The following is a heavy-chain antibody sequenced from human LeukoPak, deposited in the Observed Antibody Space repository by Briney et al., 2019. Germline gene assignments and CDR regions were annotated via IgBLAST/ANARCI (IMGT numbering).Heavy chain of an antibody. CDR3: ARGVVVSTAGAFDI. Sequence: SETLSLTCTVCGGSISSYYWSWIRQPAGRGLECIVRNYSSGDTKYHPSLKSRVTISVDTSKNHFSLKLNSVTAADTAVYYCARGVVVSTAGAFDIWGEGTMVSVSS. J-gene: IGHJ3*02. CDR1: GGSISSYY. V-gene: IGHV4-4*07. CDR2: NYSSGDT. D-gene: IGHD2-15*01.